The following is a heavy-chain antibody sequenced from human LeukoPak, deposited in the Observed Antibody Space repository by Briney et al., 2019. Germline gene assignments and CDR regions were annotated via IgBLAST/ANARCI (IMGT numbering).Heavy chain of an antibody. J-gene: IGHJ4*01. CDR3: AKGIYSSGWSYFDY. CDR1: GGSFSGYY. Sequence: PSETLSLTCAVYGGSFSGYYWSWIRQPPGKGLEWVSAISGSGGSTYYADSVKGRFTISRDNSKNTLYLQMNGLRAEDTAVYYCAKGIYSSGWSYFDYWGHGTLVTVSS. CDR2: ISGSGGST. D-gene: IGHD6-19*01. V-gene: IGHV3-23*01.